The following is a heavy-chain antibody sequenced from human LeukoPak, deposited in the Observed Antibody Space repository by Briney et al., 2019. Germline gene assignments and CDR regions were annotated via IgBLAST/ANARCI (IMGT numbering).Heavy chain of an antibody. CDR1: GFTFSTFA. J-gene: IGHJ4*02. V-gene: IGHV3-23*01. CDR2: IFPSGGEI. Sequence: GGSLRLSCAASGFTFSTFAMIWVRQPPGKGLEWVSSIFPSGGEIHYADSVRGRFTISRDNSKSTLSLQMNSLRAEDMAIYYCATYRQVLLPFESWGQGTLVTVSS. CDR3: ATYRQVLLPFES. D-gene: IGHD2-8*02.